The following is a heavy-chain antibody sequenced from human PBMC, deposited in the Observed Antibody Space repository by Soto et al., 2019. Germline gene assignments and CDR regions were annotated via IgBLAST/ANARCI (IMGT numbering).Heavy chain of an antibody. CDR2: INAGNGNT. CDR1: GYTFTSYV. V-gene: IGHV1-3*01. Sequence: ASVKVSCKASGYTFTSYVIHWVRQAPGQRLEWMGWINAGNGNTKYSQKFQGRVTVTRDTSATTAYMQLSSLRSEDTAVYYCASDLGMYYFDYWGQGTLVTVSS. J-gene: IGHJ4*02. CDR3: ASDLGMYYFDY. D-gene: IGHD1-26*01.